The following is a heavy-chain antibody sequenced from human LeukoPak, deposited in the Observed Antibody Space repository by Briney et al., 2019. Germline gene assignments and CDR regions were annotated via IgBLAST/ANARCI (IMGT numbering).Heavy chain of an antibody. J-gene: IGHJ6*03. Sequence: GASVKVSCKASGYTFTGYYMHWVRQAPGQGLEWMGWINPNSGGTNYAQKFQGRVTMTRDTSISTAYMELSRLRSDDTAVYYCARAGPEIPGYYMDVWGKGTTVTVSS. D-gene: IGHD1-14*01. CDR1: GYTFTGYY. CDR2: INPNSGGT. V-gene: IGHV1-2*02. CDR3: ARAGPEIPGYYMDV.